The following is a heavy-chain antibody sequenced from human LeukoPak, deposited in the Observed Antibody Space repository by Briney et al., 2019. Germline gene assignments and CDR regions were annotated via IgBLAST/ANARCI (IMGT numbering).Heavy chain of an antibody. CDR2: TSSSDPGT. CDR1: GFPLSSYA. V-gene: IGHV3-23*01. J-gene: IGHJ4*02. CDR3: AKGWGIPIFGVVTN. D-gene: IGHD3-3*01. Sequence: PAGGSLRLSCAASGFPLSSYAMSWVRQASGKGLEWVSATSSSDPGTYYADSVRGRFTISRDNSKNTLYLVMSSLRAEDTAVYYCAKGWGIPIFGVVTNWGQGTLVTVSS.